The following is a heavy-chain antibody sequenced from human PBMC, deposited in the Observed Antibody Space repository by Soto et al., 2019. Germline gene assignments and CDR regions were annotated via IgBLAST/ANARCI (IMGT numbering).Heavy chain of an antibody. CDR1: GGYIRSGGYY. CDR2: IDSSGTT. J-gene: IGHJ4*02. D-gene: IGHD2-21*02. CDR3: ARSPPRGTDI. Sequence: QGQLQESGPGVVKPSQTLSLTCTVSGGYIRSGGYYWTWIRQRPGGGLEWLAYIDSSGTTFYNSSLGSRVIISVDTSKKEFYLKLTSVTPADTAVYFCARSPPRGTDIWGQGTLITVSP. V-gene: IGHV4-31*03.